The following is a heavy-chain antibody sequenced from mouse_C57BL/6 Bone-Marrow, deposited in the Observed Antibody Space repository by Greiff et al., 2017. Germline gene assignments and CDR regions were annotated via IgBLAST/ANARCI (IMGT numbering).Heavy chain of an antibody. CDR3: ARRNDGFAY. J-gene: IGHJ3*01. CDR2: ISYDGSN. CDR1: GYSITSGYY. Sequence: VQLKESGPGLVKPSQSLSLTCSVTGYSITSGYYWNWIRQFPGNKLEWMGYISYDGSNNYNPSLKNRISITRDTSKNQFFLKLNSVTTEDTATYCCARRNDGFAYWGQGTLVTVSA. V-gene: IGHV3-6*01.